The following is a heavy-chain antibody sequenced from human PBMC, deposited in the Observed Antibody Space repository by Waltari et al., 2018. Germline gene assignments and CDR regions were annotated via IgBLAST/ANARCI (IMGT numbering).Heavy chain of an antibody. J-gene: IGHJ4*02. CDR1: GFTFTRYL. CDR2: INSAGSST. Sequence: EVQLDESGGGLVQPGGSLRLSCSASGFTFTRYLRNWVRQAPGKGLVWVARINSAGSSTTYAESVKVRFTISRDNAKNTVYLQMNSLRVEDTAVYYCTRALWLGELYDYWGQGTLVTVSS. V-gene: IGHV3-74*01. D-gene: IGHD3-10*01. CDR3: TRALWLGELYDY.